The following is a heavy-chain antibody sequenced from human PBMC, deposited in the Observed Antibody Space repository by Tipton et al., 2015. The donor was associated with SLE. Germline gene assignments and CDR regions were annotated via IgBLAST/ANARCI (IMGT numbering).Heavy chain of an antibody. CDR2: IYYSGST. J-gene: IGHJ4*02. CDR1: GGSISSHH. CDR3: ARVFLSGYFDY. Sequence: TLSLTCTVSGGSISSHHWSWIRQPPGKGLEWIGYIYYSGSTNYNPSLKSRVTISVDTSKNQFSLKLSSVTAADTAVYYCARVFLSGYFDYWGQGTLVTVSS. V-gene: IGHV4-59*11. D-gene: IGHD1-26*01.